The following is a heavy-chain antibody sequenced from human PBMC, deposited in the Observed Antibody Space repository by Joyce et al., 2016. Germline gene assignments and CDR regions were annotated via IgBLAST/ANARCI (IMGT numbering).Heavy chain of an antibody. CDR1: W. CDR3: ARGSDKALDL. CDR2: IKNDGNII. J-gene: IGHJ5*02. D-gene: IGHD3-3*02. V-gene: IGHV3-74*01. Sequence: EVQLVESGGGLVQPGGSLRLSYWMHWVRQRPGKGLEWVSHIKNDGNIITYVDSVKGRFTISRDNAKSTLNLQMNSLRGDDTAVYFCARGSDKALDLWGQGTLVTVSS.